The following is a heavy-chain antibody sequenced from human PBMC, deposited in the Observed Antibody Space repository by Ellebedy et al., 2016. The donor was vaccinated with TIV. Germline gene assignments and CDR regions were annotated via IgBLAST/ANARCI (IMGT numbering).Heavy chain of an antibody. V-gene: IGHV1-24*01. CDR2: FDPEDGET. CDR1: GSTLTELS. J-gene: IGHJ3*02. CDR3: ATDLTQLGAFDI. D-gene: IGHD6-13*01. Sequence: AASVTVSCKVSGSTLTELSMHWVRQAPGKGLEWMGGFDPEDGETIYAQKFQGRVTMTEDTSTDTAYMELSSLRSEDTAVYYCATDLTQLGAFDIWGQGTMVTVSS.